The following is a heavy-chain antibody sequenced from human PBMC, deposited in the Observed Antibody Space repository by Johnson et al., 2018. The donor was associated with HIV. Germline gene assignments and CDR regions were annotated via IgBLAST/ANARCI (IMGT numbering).Heavy chain of an antibody. CDR3: ARDGESQQLPLGDAFDI. CDR2: ISSSGSTI. J-gene: IGHJ3*02. CDR1: GFTFSDYY. D-gene: IGHD6-13*01. V-gene: IGHV3-11*04. Sequence: QVQLVESGGGLVKPGGSLRLSCAASGFTFSDYYMSWIRQAPGKGLEWVSYISSSGSTIYYADSVKGRFPISRDNAKNSLYLQMNNLGVEDTAVYYCARDGESQQLPLGDAFDIWGQGTMVTVSS.